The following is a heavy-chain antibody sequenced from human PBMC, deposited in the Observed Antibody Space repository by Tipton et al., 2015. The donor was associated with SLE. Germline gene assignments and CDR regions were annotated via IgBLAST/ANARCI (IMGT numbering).Heavy chain of an antibody. J-gene: IGHJ3*02. CDR1: GGTFSSYA. Sequence: QLVQSGPEVKKPGSSVKVSCKASGGTFSSYAISWVRQAPGQGLEWMGGIIPIFGTANYAQQFQGRVTITADESTSTAYMELSSLRSEDTAVDYCARGGGYYDSSGYYYGDAFDIWRQGTMVTFSS. CDR2: IIPIFGTA. V-gene: IGHV1-69*01. CDR3: ARGGGYYDSSGYYYGDAFDI. D-gene: IGHD3-22*01.